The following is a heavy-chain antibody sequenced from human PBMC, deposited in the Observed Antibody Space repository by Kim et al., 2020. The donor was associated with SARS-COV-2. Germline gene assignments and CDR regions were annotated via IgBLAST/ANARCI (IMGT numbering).Heavy chain of an antibody. CDR3: ARGRGVVVPAAIYGMDV. D-gene: IGHD2-2*01. CDR1: GGSFSGYY. Sequence: SETLSLTCAVYGGSFSGYYWSWIRQPPGKGLVWIGEINHSGSTNYNPSLKSRVTISVDTSKNQFSLKLSSVTAADTAVYYCARGRGVVVPAAIYGMDVWGQGTTVTVSS. CDR2: INHSGST. J-gene: IGHJ6*02. V-gene: IGHV4-34*01.